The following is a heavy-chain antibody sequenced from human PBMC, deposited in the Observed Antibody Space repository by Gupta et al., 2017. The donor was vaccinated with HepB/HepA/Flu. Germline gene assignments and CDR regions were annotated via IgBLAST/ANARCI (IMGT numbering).Heavy chain of an antibody. Sequence: EVQVLESGGDLVQPGGSLRRSCAASGFPFSSADMAWARQGPGRGLEWVSVISGDGFATYYADSVKGRFTISRDNSKNTLYLQMSRLRVEDTAVYYCAWKYYYYMAVWGKGTTVAVSS. D-gene: IGHD1-1*01. CDR3: AWKYYYYMAV. CDR1: GFPFSSAD. J-gene: IGHJ6*03. CDR2: ISGDGFAT. V-gene: IGHV3-23*01.